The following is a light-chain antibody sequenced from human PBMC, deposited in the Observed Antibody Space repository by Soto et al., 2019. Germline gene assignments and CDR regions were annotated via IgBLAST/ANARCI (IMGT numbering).Light chain of an antibody. J-gene: IGLJ2*01. V-gene: IGLV2-14*01. CDR1: SSDVGGYIY. CDR3: SSYTRSSTVV. Sequence: QSALTQPASVSGSPGQSITISCTGTSSDVGGYIYLSWYQQHPGKAPKLIIYEVSNRPSGVSNRFSGSKSGNTASLTISGLQAEDEGDYYCSSYTRSSTVVFGGGTKLTVL. CDR2: EVS.